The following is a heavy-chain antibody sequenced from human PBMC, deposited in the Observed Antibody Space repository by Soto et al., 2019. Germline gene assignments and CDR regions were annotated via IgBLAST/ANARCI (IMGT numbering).Heavy chain of an antibody. CDR2: IWDDGSNK. V-gene: IGHV3-33*01. CDR1: GFTFSSYG. Sequence: QVQLVESGGGVVQPGRSLRLSCAASGFTFSSYGMHWVRQAPGKGLEWVAVIWDDGSNKYYADSVKGRFTIFRDNSKNSLYLQMNSLRAKATAVYYCARVEWCGEDDAFDIWGQGTMVTVSS. J-gene: IGHJ3*02. CDR3: ARVEWCGEDDAFDI. D-gene: IGHD3-10*01.